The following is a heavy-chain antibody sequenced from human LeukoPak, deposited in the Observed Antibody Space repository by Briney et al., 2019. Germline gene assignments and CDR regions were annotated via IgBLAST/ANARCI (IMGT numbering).Heavy chain of an antibody. Sequence: PGGSLRLSCAASGFTFSSYWMHWVRPAPGKGLVWVSRINSDGSSTSYADSVKGRFTIPRDTAKNTLYLQMNSLRAEHTAVYYCARAGLRLGELSLFPSLDYYYMDVWGKGTTVTVSS. CDR1: GFTFSSYW. CDR2: INSDGSST. D-gene: IGHD3-16*02. V-gene: IGHV3-74*01. CDR3: ARAGLRLGELSLFPSLDYYYMDV. J-gene: IGHJ6*03.